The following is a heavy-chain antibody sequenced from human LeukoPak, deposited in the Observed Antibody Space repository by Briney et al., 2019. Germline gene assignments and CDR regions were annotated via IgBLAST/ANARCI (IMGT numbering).Heavy chain of an antibody. D-gene: IGHD2-2*01. CDR3: AHGSMYQLDY. J-gene: IGHJ4*02. V-gene: IGHV3-23*01. CDR2: IVGGAGGT. Sequence: GGSLRLSCAASGFTFSSYWMHWVRQAPGKGLEWVSGIVGGAGGTYYADSVKGRFTISRDNSKNTLYLQMNSLRAEDTAVYYCAHGSMYQLDYWGQGTLVTVSS. CDR1: GFTFSSYW.